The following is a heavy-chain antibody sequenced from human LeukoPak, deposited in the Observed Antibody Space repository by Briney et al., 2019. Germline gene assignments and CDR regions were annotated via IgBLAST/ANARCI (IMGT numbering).Heavy chain of an antibody. Sequence: GGSLRLSCAASEFTFSSYGIHWVRQAPGKGLEWVAFIRYGGSHKYYADSVKGRFTISRDNSKNTLYLQMNSLRAEDTAVYYCAKDPYNWNYGNYFDYWGQGTLVTVSS. V-gene: IGHV3-30*02. D-gene: IGHD1-7*01. CDR1: EFTFSSYG. CDR3: AKDPYNWNYGNYFDY. CDR2: IRYGGSHK. J-gene: IGHJ4*02.